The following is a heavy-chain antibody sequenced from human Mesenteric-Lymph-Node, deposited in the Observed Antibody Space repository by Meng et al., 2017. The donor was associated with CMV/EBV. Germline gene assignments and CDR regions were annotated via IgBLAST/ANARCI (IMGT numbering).Heavy chain of an antibody. CDR3: AHSSGFWRGNTLYDDLDI. CDR1: LSTTGVG. CDR2: IYWNDDK. Sequence: LSTTGVGVGWVRQPPGKALEWLALIYWNDDKRYSPSLKSRLTITKDTSKNQVVLRLTNMDPVDTATYYCAHSSGFWRGNTLYDDLDIWGQGTMVTVSS. V-gene: IGHV2-5*01. D-gene: IGHD3-3*01. J-gene: IGHJ3*02.